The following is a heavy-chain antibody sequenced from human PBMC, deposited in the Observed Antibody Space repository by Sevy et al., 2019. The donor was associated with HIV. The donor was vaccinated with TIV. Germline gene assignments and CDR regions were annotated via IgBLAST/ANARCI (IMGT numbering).Heavy chain of an antibody. V-gene: IGHV5-51*01. D-gene: IGHD3-22*01. CDR2: IYPGDSDT. CDR1: GYSFTSYW. J-gene: IGHJ5*02. CDR3: ARLSYYDSPRNGASTRYWFDP. Sequence: GESLKISCKGSGYSFTSYWIGWVRQMPGKGLEWMGIIYPGDSDTRYSPSFQGQVTISADKSISTAYLQWSSLKASDTAMYYCARLSYYDSPRNGASTRYWFDPWGQGTLVTVSS.